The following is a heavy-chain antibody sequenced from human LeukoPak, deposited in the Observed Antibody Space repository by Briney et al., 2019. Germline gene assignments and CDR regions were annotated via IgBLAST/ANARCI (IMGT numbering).Heavy chain of an antibody. Sequence: SETLSLTCTVSGGSISSYYWSWIRQPPGKGLEWIGYIYYSGSTNYNPSLKSRVTISVDTSKNQFSLKLSSVTAADTAVYYCARGRIVGALDYWGQGTLVTVSS. V-gene: IGHV4-59*12. CDR1: GGSISSYY. D-gene: IGHD1-26*01. CDR3: ARGRIVGALDY. CDR2: IYYSGST. J-gene: IGHJ4*02.